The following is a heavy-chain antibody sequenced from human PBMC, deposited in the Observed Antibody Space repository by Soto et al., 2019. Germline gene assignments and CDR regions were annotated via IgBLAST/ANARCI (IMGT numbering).Heavy chain of an antibody. CDR3: ARENRIFGVVIPYYFDY. V-gene: IGHV4-30-4*01. CDR2: IYFSGST. J-gene: IGHJ4*02. CDR1: GGSISSCDYY. D-gene: IGHD3-3*01. Sequence: SETLSLTCTVSGGSISSCDYYWGWIRHPPGKGLEWIGYIYFSGSTYYNPSLKSRVTISVDTSKNQFSLKLSSVTAADTAVYYCARENRIFGVVIPYYFDYWGQGTLVTVSS.